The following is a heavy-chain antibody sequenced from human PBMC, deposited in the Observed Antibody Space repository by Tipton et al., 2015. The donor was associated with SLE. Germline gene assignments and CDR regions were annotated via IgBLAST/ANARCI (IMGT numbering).Heavy chain of an antibody. CDR3: ARALDSSGWYWSYFDY. J-gene: IGHJ4*02. CDR1: GGSISSSSYS. V-gene: IGHV4-30-2*01. D-gene: IGHD6-19*01. CDR2: IYHSGST. Sequence: TLSLTCTVSGGSISSSSYSWSWIRQPPGKGLEWIGYIYHSGSTYYNPSLKSRVTISVDRSKNQFSLKLSSVTAADTAVYYCARALDSSGWYWSYFDYWGQGTLVTVSS.